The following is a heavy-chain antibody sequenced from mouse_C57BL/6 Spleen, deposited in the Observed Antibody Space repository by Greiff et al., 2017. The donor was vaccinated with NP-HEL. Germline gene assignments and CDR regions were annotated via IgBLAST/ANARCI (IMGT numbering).Heavy chain of an antibody. CDR2: IYPGSGST. V-gene: IGHV1-55*01. J-gene: IGHJ4*01. CDR3: AREGRRGGYAMDY. Sequence: VQLQRPGAELVKPGASVKMSCKASGYTFTSYWITWVKQRPGQGLEWIGDIYPGSGSTNYNEKFKSKATLTVDTSSSTAYMQLSSLTSEDSAVYYCAREGRRGGYAMDYWGQGTSVTVSS. D-gene: IGHD2-14*01. CDR1: GYTFTSYW.